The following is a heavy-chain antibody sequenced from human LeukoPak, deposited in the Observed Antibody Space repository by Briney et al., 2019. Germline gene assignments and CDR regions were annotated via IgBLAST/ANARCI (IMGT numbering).Heavy chain of an antibody. CDR3: ARERDGYNYFDY. CDR1: GFTFSSYS. V-gene: IGHV3-21*01. J-gene: IGHJ4*02. CDR2: ISSSSSYI. D-gene: IGHD5-24*01. Sequence: GGSLRLSCAASGFTFSSYSMNWVRPAPGKGLAWVSSISSSSSYIYYADSVKGRFTISRDNAKNSLYLQMNSLRAEDTAVYYCARERDGYNYFDYWGQGTLVTVSS.